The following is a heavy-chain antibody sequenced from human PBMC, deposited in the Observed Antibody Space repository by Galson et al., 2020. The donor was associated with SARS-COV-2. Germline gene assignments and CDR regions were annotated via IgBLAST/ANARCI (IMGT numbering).Heavy chain of an antibody. D-gene: IGHD3-9*01. CDR1: GVSISNDYY. V-gene: IGHV4-39*01. Sequence: SETLSLTCSVTGVSISNDYYWGWIRQSPEKGLEWIGSIYYRGTSYDNPSLKSRVTMSVDTSRNQLSLKMASVTAADTAVYYCARHQQEGFNFDYFDYWGQGTLVAVSS. CDR2: IYYRGTS. CDR3: ARHQQEGFNFDYFDY. J-gene: IGHJ4*02.